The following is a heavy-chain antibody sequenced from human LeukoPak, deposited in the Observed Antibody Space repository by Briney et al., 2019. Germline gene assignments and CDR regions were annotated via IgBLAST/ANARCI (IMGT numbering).Heavy chain of an antibody. CDR2: IHYSGST. V-gene: IGHV4-59*08. D-gene: IGHD5/OR15-5a*01. CDR1: GGSISSSY. Sequence: SETLSLTCTVSGGSISSSYWSWIRQPPGKGLEWIGYIHYSGSTNYNPSLKSRATISVDTSKAHFSLKLSSATAADTAVYYCARGLVSTYFDYWGQGTLVTVSS. J-gene: IGHJ4*02. CDR3: ARGLVSTYFDY.